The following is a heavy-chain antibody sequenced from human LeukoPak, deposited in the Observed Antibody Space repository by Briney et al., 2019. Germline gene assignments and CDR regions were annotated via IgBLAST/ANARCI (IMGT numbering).Heavy chain of an antibody. CDR2: ISSSGSTI. Sequence: GGSLRLSCAASGFTFSSYEMNWVRQAPGKGLEWVSYISSSGSTIYYADSVKGRFTISRDNAKNSLYLQMNSLRAEDTAVYYCARTGIAVAGTGGKEDNDYWGQGTLVTVSS. D-gene: IGHD6-19*01. V-gene: IGHV3-48*03. J-gene: IGHJ4*02. CDR3: ARTGIAVAGTGGKEDNDY. CDR1: GFTFSSYE.